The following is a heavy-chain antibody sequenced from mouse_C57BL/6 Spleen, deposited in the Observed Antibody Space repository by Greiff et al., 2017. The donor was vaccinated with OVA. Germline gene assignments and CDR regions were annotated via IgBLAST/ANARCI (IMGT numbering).Heavy chain of an antibody. CDR3: AREGKYFDY. CDR1: GYAFSSSW. J-gene: IGHJ2*01. V-gene: IGHV1-82*01. CDR2: IYPGDGDT. Sequence: QVQLKESGPELVKPGASVKISCKASGYAFSSSWMNWVKQRPGKGLEWIGRIYPGDGDTNYNGKFKGKATLTADKSSSTAYMQLSSLTSEDSAVYFCAREGKYFDYWGQGTTLTVSS.